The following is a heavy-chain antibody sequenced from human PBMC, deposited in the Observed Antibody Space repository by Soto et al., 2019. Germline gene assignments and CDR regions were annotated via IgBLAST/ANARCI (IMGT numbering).Heavy chain of an antibody. V-gene: IGHV3-15*01. CDR2: IKSKTDGGTT. J-gene: IGHJ6*02. CDR3: TTPTRYCSGGSCYSRRGYYYYYGMDV. CDR1: GFTFSNAW. Sequence: PGGSVRLSCAASGFTFSNAWMSWVRQAPGKGLEWVGRIKSKTDGGTTDYAAPVKGRFTISRDDSKNTLYLQMNSLKTEDTAVYYCTTPTRYCSGGSCYSRRGYYYYYGMDVWGQGTTVTVSS. D-gene: IGHD2-15*01.